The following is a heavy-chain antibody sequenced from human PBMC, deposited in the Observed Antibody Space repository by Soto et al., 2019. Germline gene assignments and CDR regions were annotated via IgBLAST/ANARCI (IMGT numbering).Heavy chain of an antibody. J-gene: IGHJ4*02. CDR1: GGTFSSYA. V-gene: IGHV1-69*01. D-gene: IGHD4-17*01. CDR3: ARDAASTVEGDFDY. Sequence: QVQLVQSGAEVKKPGSSVKVSCKASGGTFSSYAISWVRQAPGQGLEWMGGIIPIFGTANYAQKFQGSATITADELTITGYMERDTLMSECASVYYCARDAASTVEGDFDYWGQGTLVTVSS. CDR2: IIPIFGTA.